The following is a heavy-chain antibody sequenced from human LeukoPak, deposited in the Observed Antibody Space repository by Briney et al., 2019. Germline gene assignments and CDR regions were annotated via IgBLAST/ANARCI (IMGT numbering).Heavy chain of an antibody. J-gene: IGHJ4*02. V-gene: IGHV3-23*01. CDR3: AKDQSSGTYYDY. Sequence: GGSLRLSCAASGFTFSSYDIGSVRQAPGKGLEWVSAISGSGGSTYYADSVKGRFTVSRDNSKNTLYLQLNSLTAEDTALYFCAKDQSSGTYYDYWGQGTLVTVSS. D-gene: IGHD1-26*01. CDR1: GFTFSSYD. CDR2: ISGSGGST.